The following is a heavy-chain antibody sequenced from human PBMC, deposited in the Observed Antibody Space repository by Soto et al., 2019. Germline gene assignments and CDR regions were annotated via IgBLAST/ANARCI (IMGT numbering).Heavy chain of an antibody. Sequence: GGSLRLSCAASGFTFSSYGMHWVRQAPGKGLEWVAVISYDGSNKYYAGSVKGRFTISRDNSKNTLYLQMNSLRAEDTAVYYCATLLRFLEWLFPPWGQGTLVTVSS. CDR1: GFTFSSYG. D-gene: IGHD3-3*01. CDR3: ATLLRFLEWLFPP. CDR2: ISYDGSNK. V-gene: IGHV3-30*03. J-gene: IGHJ5*02.